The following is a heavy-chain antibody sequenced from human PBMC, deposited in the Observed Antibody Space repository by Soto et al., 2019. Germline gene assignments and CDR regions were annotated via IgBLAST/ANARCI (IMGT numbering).Heavy chain of an antibody. CDR2: ISSSSGYI. V-gene: IGHV3-21*01. D-gene: IGHD5-18*01. CDR1: GFTFCTYS. Sequence: EVQLVESGGGLVKPGGSLRLSCAASGFTFCTYSMNWVRRAPGKGLEWVSSISSSSGYIYYADSVKGRFTISRDDAKNSLSLQMNSLRAEDTAVYYCARVRSYSYGQGYGMDVWGQGTTVTVSS. CDR3: ARVRSYSYGQGYGMDV. J-gene: IGHJ6*02.